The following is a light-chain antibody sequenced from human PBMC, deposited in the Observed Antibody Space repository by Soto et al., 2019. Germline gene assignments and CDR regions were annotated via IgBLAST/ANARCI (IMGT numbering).Light chain of an antibody. CDR2: EVS. V-gene: IGLV2-8*01. Sequence: QSALTQPPSASGSPGQSVTISCTGTSSDVGGYNYVSWYQQHPGKAPKLMIYEVSKRPSGVPDRFSGSKSGNTASLTVSGLQAEDEADYYCSSYAGSNNLIFGTGTKLTGL. CDR1: SSDVGGYNY. J-gene: IGLJ1*01. CDR3: SSYAGSNNLI.